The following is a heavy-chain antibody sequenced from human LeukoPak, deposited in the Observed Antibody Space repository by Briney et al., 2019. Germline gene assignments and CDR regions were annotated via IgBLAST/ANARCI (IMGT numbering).Heavy chain of an antibody. J-gene: IGHJ4*02. CDR1: GGSITNTNY. Sequence: PSGTLSLTCGVSGGSITNTNYWTWVRQPPGKGLEWIGEVNLQGSTNYNPSLMGRVAISVDKSENHISLQLTSVTAADTAVYYCAREGGPYRPLDYSGQGTLVTVSS. V-gene: IGHV4-4*02. CDR2: VNLQGST. CDR3: AREGGPYRPLDY.